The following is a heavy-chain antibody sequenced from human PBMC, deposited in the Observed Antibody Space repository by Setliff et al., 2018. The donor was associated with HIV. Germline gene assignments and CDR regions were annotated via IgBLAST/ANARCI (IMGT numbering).Heavy chain of an antibody. CDR3: ARGRMATVLIRNWIDP. CDR2: INHSGST. J-gene: IGHJ5*02. D-gene: IGHD4-4*01. Sequence: KPSETLSLTCTVSAASIRSHYWSWIRQSPGKGLEWIGEINHSGSTNYNPSLKSRVTISIDTSKNQFSLKLSSVTAADTAMYYCARGRMATVLIRNWIDPWGQGSLVTVS. V-gene: IGHV4-34*01. CDR1: AASIRSHY.